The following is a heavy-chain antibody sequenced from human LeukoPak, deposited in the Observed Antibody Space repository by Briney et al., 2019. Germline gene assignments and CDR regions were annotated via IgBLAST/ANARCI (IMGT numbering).Heavy chain of an antibody. J-gene: IGHJ4*02. V-gene: IGHV3-11*03. CDR2: ISSSSSYT. Sequence: GGSLRLSCAASGFTFSDYYMSWIRQAPGKGLEWVSYISSSSSYTNYADFVKGRFTISRDNAKNSLYLQMNSRRAEDTAVYYCASARGSYRYGDYWGQGTLVTVSS. CDR1: GFTFSDYY. D-gene: IGHD3-16*02. CDR3: ASARGSYRYGDY.